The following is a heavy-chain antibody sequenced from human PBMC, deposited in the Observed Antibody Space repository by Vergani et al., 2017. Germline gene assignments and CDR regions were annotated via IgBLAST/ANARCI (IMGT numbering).Heavy chain of an antibody. CDR3: ARDLRLLYNRFDP. D-gene: IGHD1-14*01. CDR1: GFTFNRYG. J-gene: IGHJ5*02. V-gene: IGHV3-33*01. Sequence: QVQLVESGGGVVQPGRFLRLSCAASGFTFNRYGMHWVRQAPGKGLEWVAVTWYDGNNKQYADSVKGRFTISRDNSKSTMYLQMNSLRDEDTGVYYCARDLRLLYNRFDPWGQGALVTVSS. CDR2: TWYDGNNK.